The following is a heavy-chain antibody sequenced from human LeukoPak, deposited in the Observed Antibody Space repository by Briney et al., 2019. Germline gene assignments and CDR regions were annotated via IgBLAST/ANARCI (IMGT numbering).Heavy chain of an antibody. CDR3: AKDMSSGWFKH. CDR2: ISGDGGST. D-gene: IGHD6-19*01. Sequence: QPGGSLRLSCAASGFTFSSYWMYWVRQAPGKGLEWVSLISGDGGSTYYADSVKGRFTISRDNSKNSLYLQMNSLRTEDTALYYCAKDMSSGWFKHWGQGTLVTVSS. CDR1: GFTFSSYW. J-gene: IGHJ1*01. V-gene: IGHV3-43*02.